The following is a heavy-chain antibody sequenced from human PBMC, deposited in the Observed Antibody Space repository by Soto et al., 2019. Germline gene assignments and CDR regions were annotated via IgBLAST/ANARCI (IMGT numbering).Heavy chain of an antibody. CDR1: GGSFSGYY. D-gene: IGHD3-10*01. Sequence: PSETLSLTCAVYGGSFSGYYWSWIRQPPGKGLEWIGEINHSGSTNYNPSLKSRVTISVDTSKNQFSLKLSSVTAADTAVYYCARGRYYYGSGSYYTANFDYWGQGTLVTVSS. CDR2: INHSGST. J-gene: IGHJ4*02. V-gene: IGHV4-34*01. CDR3: ARGRYYYGSGSYYTANFDY.